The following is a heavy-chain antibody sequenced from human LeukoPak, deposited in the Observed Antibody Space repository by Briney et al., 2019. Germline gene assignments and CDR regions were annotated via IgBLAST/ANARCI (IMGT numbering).Heavy chain of an antibody. V-gene: IGHV3-7*01. J-gene: IGHJ4*02. Sequence: GGTLRLSRAASGFTFSSYWMSWVRQAPGKGLEWVANIKQDGSEKYYVDSVKGRFTISRDNAKNSLYLQMNSLRAEETAVYYCARLYYYDSSGYYYLGYFDYWGQGTLVTVSS. CDR1: GFTFSSYW. D-gene: IGHD3-22*01. CDR2: IKQDGSEK. CDR3: ARLYYYDSSGYYYLGYFDY.